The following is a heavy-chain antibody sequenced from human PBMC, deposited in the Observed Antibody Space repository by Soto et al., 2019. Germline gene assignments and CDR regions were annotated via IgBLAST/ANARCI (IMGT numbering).Heavy chain of an antibody. J-gene: IGHJ6*02. V-gene: IGHV1-2*04. Sequence: ASVKVSCKASGYTFTGYYMHWVRQAPGQGLEWMGWINPNSGGTNCAQKFQGWVTMTRDTSISTAYMELSRLRSDDTAVYYCARDKAGGGGRLDYGMDVWGQGTTVTVSS. D-gene: IGHD3-16*01. CDR1: GYTFTGYY. CDR3: ARDKAGGGGRLDYGMDV. CDR2: INPNSGGT.